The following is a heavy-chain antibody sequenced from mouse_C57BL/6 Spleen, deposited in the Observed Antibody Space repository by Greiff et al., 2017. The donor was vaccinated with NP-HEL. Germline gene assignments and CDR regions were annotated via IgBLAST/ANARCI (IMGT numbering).Heavy chain of an antibody. CDR2: INPNNGGT. V-gene: IGHV1-26*01. CDR1: GYTFTDYY. D-gene: IGHD2-3*01. J-gene: IGHJ3*01. Sequence: VQLQQSGPELVKPGASVKISCKASGYTFTDYYMNWVKQSHGKSLEWIGDINPNNGGTSYNQKFKGKATLTVDKSSSTAYMELRSLTSEDSAVYYCAPYDQAWFAYWGQGTLVTVSA. CDR3: APYDQAWFAY.